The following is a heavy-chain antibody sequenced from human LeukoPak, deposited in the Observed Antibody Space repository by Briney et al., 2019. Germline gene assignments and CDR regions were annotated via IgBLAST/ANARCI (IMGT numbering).Heavy chain of an antibody. Sequence: ASVKVSCTASGYTFTGYYMQWVRQAPGQGLEWMGWINPNSGGTNYAQKFQGRVTMTRDTSISTAYMELSRLRSDDTAVYYCARGDALRYFDWLYVGPPLDYWGQGTLVTVSS. V-gene: IGHV1-2*02. D-gene: IGHD3-9*01. CDR1: GYTFTGYY. J-gene: IGHJ4*02. CDR2: INPNSGGT. CDR3: ARGDALRYFDWLYVGPPLDY.